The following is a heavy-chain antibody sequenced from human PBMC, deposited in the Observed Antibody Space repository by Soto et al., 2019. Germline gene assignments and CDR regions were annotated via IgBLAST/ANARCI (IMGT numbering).Heavy chain of an antibody. V-gene: IGHV2-5*02. J-gene: IGHJ3*02. CDR2: IYWDDDK. Sequence: QITLKESGPTLVKPTQTLTLTCTFSGFSLSTSGVGVGWIRQPPGKALEWLALIYWDDDKRSSPSLKSRLTITKDSSNNQVVLTLTNMGPVDTATNYAGPYVYTLVDDAFGIWGQGTMVTVSS. CDR1: GFSLSTSGVG. CDR3: GPYVYTLVDDAFGI. D-gene: IGHD5-12*01.